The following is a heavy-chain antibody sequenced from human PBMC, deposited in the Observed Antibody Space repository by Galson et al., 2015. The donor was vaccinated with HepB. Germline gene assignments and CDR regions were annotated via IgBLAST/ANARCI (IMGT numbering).Heavy chain of an antibody. D-gene: IGHD3-3*01. CDR2: MNTNPGQP. CDR1: GYTFTDYV. CDR3: ARSPLRFLDWLPYYDYYYMDV. Sequence: SVKVSCKASGYTFTDYVVNWVRQAPGQGLEWMGWMNTNPGQPTYAPGFAGRLVFSLATSVTTAYLQISSLETDDTAVYYCARSPLRFLDWLPYYDYYYMDVWGEGTTVTVSS. J-gene: IGHJ6*03. V-gene: IGHV7-4-1*02.